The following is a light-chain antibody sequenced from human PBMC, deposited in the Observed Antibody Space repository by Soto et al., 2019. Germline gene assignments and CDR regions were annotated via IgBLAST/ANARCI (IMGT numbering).Light chain of an antibody. Sequence: DIQMTQSPSTLSASVGDRVSITCRASQSISRQLAWYQQKPGKAPNLLIYQASNLETGVPSRFTGSGSGTEFTLTISSLQPHDLATYYCLQYQSHWTFGQGTKVEVK. V-gene: IGKV1-5*03. CDR1: QSISRQ. J-gene: IGKJ1*01. CDR2: QAS. CDR3: LQYQSHWT.